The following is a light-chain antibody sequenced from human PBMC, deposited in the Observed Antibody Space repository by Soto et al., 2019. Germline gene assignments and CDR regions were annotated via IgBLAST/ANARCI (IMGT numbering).Light chain of an antibody. J-gene: IGLJ1*01. CDR3: YSYTRSNTYV. V-gene: IGLV2-14*03. Sequence: QSVLTQPASVSGSPGQSITISCTGTSSDVGGYNYVSWYQHHPGKVPQLMIYDVSNRPSGVSNRFSGSKSGNTASLTISGLQAEDEADYYCYSYTRSNTYVFGTGTKVTVL. CDR1: SSDVGGYNY. CDR2: DVS.